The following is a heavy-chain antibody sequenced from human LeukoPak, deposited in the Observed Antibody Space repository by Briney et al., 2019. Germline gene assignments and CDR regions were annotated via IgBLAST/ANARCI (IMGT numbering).Heavy chain of an antibody. CDR1: GFAFSSYG. CDR2: MRYDGSNK. V-gene: IGHV3-30*02. D-gene: IGHD2-15*01. J-gene: IGHJ6*03. Sequence: GGSLRLSCAASGFAFSSYGMHWVRQAPGKGLEWVAFMRYDGSNKYYADSVKGRFTISRDNSKNTLYLQMNSLRAEDTAVYYCAKDGPVVSSYFYYYMDVWGKGTTVTISS. CDR3: AKDGPVVSSYFYYYMDV.